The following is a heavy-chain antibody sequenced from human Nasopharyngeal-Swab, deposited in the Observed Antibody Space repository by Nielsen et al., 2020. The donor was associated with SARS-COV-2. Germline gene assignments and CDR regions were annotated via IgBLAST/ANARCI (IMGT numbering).Heavy chain of an antibody. J-gene: IGHJ4*02. V-gene: IGHV1-18*01. CDR3: ARRSSRDYYDSSGYEDY. D-gene: IGHD3-22*01. Sequence: ASVKVSCKASGYTFTSYGISWVRQAPGQGLEWMGWISAYNGNTNYAQKLQGSVTMTTDTSTSTAYMELRSLRSDDTAVYYCARRSSRDYYDSSGYEDYWGQGTLVTVSS. CDR1: GYTFTSYG. CDR2: ISAYNGNT.